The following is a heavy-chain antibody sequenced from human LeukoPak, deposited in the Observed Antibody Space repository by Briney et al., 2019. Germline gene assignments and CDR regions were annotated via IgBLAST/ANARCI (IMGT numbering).Heavy chain of an antibody. Sequence: PGGSLRLPCAASGFTFDDYGMSWVRQAPGKGLEWVSGINWNGGSTGYADSVKGRFTISRDNAKNSLYLQMNSLRAEDTALYYCARIMITFGGVGGAFDIWGQGTMVTVSS. J-gene: IGHJ3*02. V-gene: IGHV3-20*04. D-gene: IGHD3-16*01. CDR2: INWNGGST. CDR3: ARIMITFGGVGGAFDI. CDR1: GFTFDDYG.